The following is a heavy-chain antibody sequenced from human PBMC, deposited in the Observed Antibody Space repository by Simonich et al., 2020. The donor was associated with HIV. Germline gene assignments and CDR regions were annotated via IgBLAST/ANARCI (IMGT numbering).Heavy chain of an antibody. CDR3: ARHAYNRDY. V-gene: IGHV4-34*01. D-gene: IGHD1-20*01. CDR2: IYYSGGT. Sequence: QVQIQQWGAGLLKPSETLSLTCAVYGGSFSDYYWPCISQPPGKGREGIGSIYYSGGTYYNPALKSRVTISVDTSKNQFSLKLSSVTAADTAVYYCARHAYNRDYWGQGTLVTVSS. J-gene: IGHJ4*02. CDR1: GGSFSDYY.